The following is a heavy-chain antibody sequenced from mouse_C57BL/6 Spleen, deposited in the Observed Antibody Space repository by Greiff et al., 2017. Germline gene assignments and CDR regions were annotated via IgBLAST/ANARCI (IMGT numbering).Heavy chain of an antibody. V-gene: IGHV1-82*01. CDR3: ARDYDYYAMDY. D-gene: IGHD2-4*01. CDR1: GYAFSSSW. CDR2: IYPGDGDT. J-gene: IGHJ4*01. Sequence: VQLQQSGPELVKPGASVKISCKASGYAFSSSWMNWVKQRPGKGLEWIGRIYPGDGDTNYNGKFKGKATLTADKSSSTAYMQLSSLTSEDSAVYFCARDYDYYAMDYWGQGTSVTVSS.